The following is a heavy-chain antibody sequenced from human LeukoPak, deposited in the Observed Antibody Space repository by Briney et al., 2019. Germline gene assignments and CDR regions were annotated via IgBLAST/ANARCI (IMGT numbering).Heavy chain of an antibody. Sequence: TSETLSLTCTVSGGSISTLYWTWIRQPAGKGLEWIGRIFTSGTTNYNPSLKSRVTMSVDTSKNQFSLKVNSVTAADTAVYYCARFPGSAEYRHYYYMEVWGKGTTVTVSS. CDR1: GGSISTLY. J-gene: IGHJ6*03. CDR2: IFTSGTT. V-gene: IGHV4-4*07. D-gene: IGHD2-15*01. CDR3: ARFPGSAEYRHYYYMEV.